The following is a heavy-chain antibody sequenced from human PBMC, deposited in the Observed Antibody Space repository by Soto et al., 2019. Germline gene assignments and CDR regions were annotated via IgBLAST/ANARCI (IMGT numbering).Heavy chain of an antibody. D-gene: IGHD6-13*01. CDR2: ICHSGST. J-gene: IGHJ4*02. CDR1: GDSITSDKW. CDR3: ARGETWQQRDC. V-gene: IGHV4-4*02. Sequence: PSETLSLTCAVSGDSITSDKWWSWIRQPPGKGLQWIGEICHSGSTKYNPSLKSRVIISVDKSKNQFSLKLSSVTAADTAVYYCARGETWQQRDCWGQGTLVTVSS.